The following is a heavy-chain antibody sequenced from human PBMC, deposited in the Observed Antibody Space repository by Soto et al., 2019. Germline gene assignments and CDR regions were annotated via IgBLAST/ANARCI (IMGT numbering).Heavy chain of an antibody. V-gene: IGHV1-46*01. CDR2: INPSGDST. Sequence: GASVKVSCKASGYTFSSYYMHWVRQAPGQGLEWMGVINPSGDSTSYAQKFQGRVTMTRDTSTSTLFMELSSLRSEDTAVYFCARDWEFGYWGQGTQVTVS. J-gene: IGHJ4*02. D-gene: IGHD1-26*01. CDR3: ARDWEFGY. CDR1: GYTFSSYY.